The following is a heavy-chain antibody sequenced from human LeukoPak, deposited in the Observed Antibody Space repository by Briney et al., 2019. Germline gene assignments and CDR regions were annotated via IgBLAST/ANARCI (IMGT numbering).Heavy chain of an antibody. CDR1: GGSFSGYY. J-gene: IGHJ6*02. CDR3: ARGRGDIVVVPAAIYYYYYGMDV. Sequence: SETLSLTCAVYGGSFSGYYWSWIRQPPGKGLEWIGEINHSGSTNYNPSLKSRVTISVDTSKNQFCLKLSSVTAADTAVYYCARGRGDIVVVPAAIYYYYYGMDVWGQGTTVTVSS. V-gene: IGHV4-34*01. CDR2: INHSGST. D-gene: IGHD2-2*02.